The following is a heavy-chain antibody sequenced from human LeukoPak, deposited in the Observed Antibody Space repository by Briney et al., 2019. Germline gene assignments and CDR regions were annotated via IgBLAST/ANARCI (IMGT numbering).Heavy chain of an antibody. J-gene: IGHJ4*02. CDR1: GFTFSSYA. Sequence: PGRSLRLSCAASGFTFSSYAMHWVRQAPGKGLEWVAVISYDGSNKYYADSVKGRFTISRDNSKNTLYLQMNSLRAEDTAVYYRAREAHDMIVVALPDYWGQGTLVTVSS. CDR3: AREAHDMIVVALPDY. CDR2: ISYDGSNK. V-gene: IGHV3-30-3*01. D-gene: IGHD3-22*01.